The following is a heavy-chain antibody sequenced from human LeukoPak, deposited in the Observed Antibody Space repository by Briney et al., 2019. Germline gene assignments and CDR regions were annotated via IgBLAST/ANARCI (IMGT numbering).Heavy chain of an antibody. CDR2: TFFRSKWHN. D-gene: IGHD2-15*01. CDR3: ARGDDSECSGIRCLVVWFDA. J-gene: IGHJ5*02. V-gene: IGHV6-1*01. Sequence: SQTLSLTCAISGDSVSSTSVTWNWIRQSPSRGLEWLGRTFFRSKWHNDYAGSVKSRITINADSSKDQFSLQLSSVTPEDTAVYYCARGDDSECSGIRCLVVWFDAWGQGSLVTVSS. CDR1: GDSVSSTSVT.